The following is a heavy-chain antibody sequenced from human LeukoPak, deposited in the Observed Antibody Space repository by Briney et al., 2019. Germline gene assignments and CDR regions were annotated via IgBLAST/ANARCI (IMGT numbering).Heavy chain of an antibody. CDR1: GFPFGSYG. V-gene: IGHV3-20*01. CDR3: VMSPYDFWSGYFLR. CDR2: INWNGGSI. Sequence: GGSLRLSCAISGFPFGSYGMSWVSQVPGRGLEWVSSINWNGGSIAYADSVKGRFIVSRDNAKNFLYLQMNSLRAEDTGLYHCVMSPYDFWSGYFLRWGQGTLVTVSS. J-gene: IGHJ4*02. D-gene: IGHD3/OR15-3a*01.